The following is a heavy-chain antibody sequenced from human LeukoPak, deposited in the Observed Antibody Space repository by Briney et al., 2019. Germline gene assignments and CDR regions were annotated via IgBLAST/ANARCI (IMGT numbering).Heavy chain of an antibody. D-gene: IGHD3-16*02. V-gene: IGHV4-34*01. CDR3: ARGMARLGELSLPPYFDY. CDR2: INHSGST. Sequence: SETLSLTCAVYGGSFSGYYWSWIRQPPGEGLEWIGEINHSGSTNYNPSLKSRVTISVDTSKNQFSLKLSSVTAADTAVYYCARGMARLGELSLPPYFDYWGQGTLVTVSS. CDR1: GGSFSGYY. J-gene: IGHJ4*02.